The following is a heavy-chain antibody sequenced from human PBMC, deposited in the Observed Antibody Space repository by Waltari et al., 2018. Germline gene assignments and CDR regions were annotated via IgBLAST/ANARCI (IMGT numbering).Heavy chain of an antibody. V-gene: IGHV4-38-2*02. CDR2: IYHIGGT. CDR1: GYSISSGYY. Sequence: QVQLQESGPGLVKPSETLSLTCAVSGYSISSGYYWGWIRQPPGKGLEWIGSIYHIGGTDDTPALKSRVTISVDTSKNQFSLKLSSVTAADTAVYYCARDRFAYSSSWYGTGWFDPWGQGTLVTVSS. CDR3: ARDRFAYSSSWYGTGWFDP. J-gene: IGHJ5*02. D-gene: IGHD6-13*01.